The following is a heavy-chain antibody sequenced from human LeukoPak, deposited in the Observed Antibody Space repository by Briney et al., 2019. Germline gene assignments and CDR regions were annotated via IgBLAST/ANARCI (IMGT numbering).Heavy chain of an antibody. CDR2: INPSGGST. CDR3: AREWAATGRSFDY. Sequence: ASVKVSCKASGYTFTSYYMHWVRQAPGQGLEWMGIINPSGGSTSYAQKFQGRVTMTRDMSTSTAYMELSSLRSEDTAVYYCAREWAATGRSFDYWGQGTLVTVSS. J-gene: IGHJ4*02. V-gene: IGHV1-46*01. CDR1: GYTFTSYY. D-gene: IGHD2-15*01.